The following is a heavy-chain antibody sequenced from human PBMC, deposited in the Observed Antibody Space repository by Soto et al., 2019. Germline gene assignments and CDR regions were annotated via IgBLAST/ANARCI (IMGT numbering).Heavy chain of an antibody. Sequence: RRLSGAASRFTFSSYAMHWVRQAPGKGLEWVAIISYDGSNQYYGDSVKGLFSISRDNSKNTLYLQMNSLRAEGTAVYDCAREPPAVATTYYFDYWGQGTLVTVSS. V-gene: IGHV3-30-3*01. D-gene: IGHD5-12*01. CDR1: RFTFSSYA. CDR3: AREPPAVATTYYFDY. CDR2: ISYDGSNQ. J-gene: IGHJ4*02.